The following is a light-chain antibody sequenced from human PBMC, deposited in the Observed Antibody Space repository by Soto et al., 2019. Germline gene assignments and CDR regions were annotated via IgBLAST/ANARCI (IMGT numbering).Light chain of an antibody. V-gene: IGKV3-11*01. Sequence: EIVLTQSPATLSLSPGKRATLSCRASQSVSTYLAWYQQKLGQAPRLLIYDASKRATGIPARFSGSGSGTDFTLTISSLEPEDFAVYYCQQHSNWPLTFGGGTKVEIK. CDR3: QQHSNWPLT. J-gene: IGKJ4*01. CDR1: QSVSTY. CDR2: DAS.